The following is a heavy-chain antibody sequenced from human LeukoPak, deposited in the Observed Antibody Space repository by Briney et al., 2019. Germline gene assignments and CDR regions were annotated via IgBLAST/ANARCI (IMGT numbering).Heavy chain of an antibody. CDR3: AKDYYFDTDAYSWSSPGWHPFDI. Sequence: PGGSLRLSCTASGFTFSNSAMNWVRQAPGKGLGWVSTISRSGDSTYHADSVKGRFTISRDHSKNTLYLQMNSLTVEDTAIYYCAKDYYFDTDAYSWSSPGWHPFDIWGQGTMATVSS. CDR1: GFTFSNSA. CDR2: ISRSGDST. V-gene: IGHV3-23*01. D-gene: IGHD3-22*01. J-gene: IGHJ3*02.